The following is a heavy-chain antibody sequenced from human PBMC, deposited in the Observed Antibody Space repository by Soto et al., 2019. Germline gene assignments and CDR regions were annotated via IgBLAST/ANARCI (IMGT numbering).Heavy chain of an antibody. V-gene: IGHV5-51*01. CDR2: IYPGDSDT. CDR3: ARSLGYCSGGSCYRLGEYYGMDV. CDR1: GYSFTSYW. D-gene: IGHD2-15*01. Sequence: GESLKISCKGSGYSFTSYWIGWVRQMPGKGLEWMGIIYPGDSDTRYSPSFQGQVTISADKSISTAYLQWSSLKASDTAMYYCARSLGYCSGGSCYRLGEYYGMDVWGQGTTVTVSS. J-gene: IGHJ6*02.